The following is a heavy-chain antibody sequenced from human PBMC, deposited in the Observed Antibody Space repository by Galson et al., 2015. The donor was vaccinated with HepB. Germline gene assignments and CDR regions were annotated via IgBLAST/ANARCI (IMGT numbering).Heavy chain of an antibody. J-gene: IGHJ6*02. CDR3: ARALGGSYFYGLDV. D-gene: IGHD3-16*02. CDR2: VYYSGVP. Sequence: SETLSLTCTVSGASTSSSSYYWNWIRQSPEKGLEWIGSVYYSGVPYYNPSLQSRVTISVDTSKNQFSLRLNSVTATDTALYYCARALGGSYFYGLDVWGQGTTVAVSS. V-gene: IGHV4-39*01. CDR1: GASTSSSSYY.